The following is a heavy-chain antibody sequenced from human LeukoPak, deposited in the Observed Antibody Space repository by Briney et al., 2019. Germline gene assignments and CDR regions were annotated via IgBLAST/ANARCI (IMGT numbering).Heavy chain of an antibody. J-gene: IGHJ4*02. Sequence: PGASMRLSCAASGFTLSTYSMNWVRQAPGKGLEWVSYITSSSSTLYYADSVKGRFTISRDTAKNSLYLQMNSLRVEDTAVYYCARDAPTNGVWYSGFDYWGQGTLVTVSS. V-gene: IGHV3-48*01. CDR3: ARDAPTNGVWYSGFDY. D-gene: IGHD2-8*01. CDR2: ITSSSSTL. CDR1: GFTLSTYS.